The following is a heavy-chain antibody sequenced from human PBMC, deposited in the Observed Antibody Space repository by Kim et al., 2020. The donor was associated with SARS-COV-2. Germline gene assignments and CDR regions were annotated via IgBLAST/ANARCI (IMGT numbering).Heavy chain of an antibody. J-gene: IGHJ6*02. Sequence: GGSLRLSCSASGFTFSSYAMHWVRQAPGKGLEYVSAISSNGGSTYYADSVKGRFTISRDNSKNTLYLQMSSLRAEDTAVYYCVKGPFRIAARPGYYYYGMDVWGQGTTVTVSS. V-gene: IGHV3-64D*06. CDR1: GFTFSSYA. CDR3: VKGPFRIAARPGYYYYGMDV. D-gene: IGHD6-6*01. CDR2: ISSNGGST.